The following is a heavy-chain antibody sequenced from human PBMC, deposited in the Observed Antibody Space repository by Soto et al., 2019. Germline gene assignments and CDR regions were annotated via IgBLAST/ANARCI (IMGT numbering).Heavy chain of an antibody. CDR2: IYYSGST. V-gene: IGHV4-39*01. D-gene: IGHD6-19*01. CDR3: ASSSGWYFYYCYYGMDV. CDR1: GGSISSSSYY. Sequence: PSETLSLTCTVSGGSISSSSYYWGWIRQPPGKGLEWIGSIYYSGSTYYNPSLKSQVTISVDTSKNQFSLKLSSVTAADTAVYYCASSSGWYFYYCYYGMDVWGQGTTVTVSS. J-gene: IGHJ6*02.